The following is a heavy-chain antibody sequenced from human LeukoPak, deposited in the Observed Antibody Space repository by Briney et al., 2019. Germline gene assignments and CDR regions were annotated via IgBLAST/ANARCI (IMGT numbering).Heavy chain of an antibody. CDR3: ANVPFYGIVVTVDI. CDR2: ISGSGGST. D-gene: IGHD2-2*01. Sequence: GGSLRLSCAASGLTFSSYAMRWVRPAPGKGLEWVSAISGSGGSTYYADSEKGRFTISRDNSKNTLYLQMDSLRAEDTAVYYCANVPFYGIVVTVDIWGQGTMVTVSS. V-gene: IGHV3-23*01. CDR1: GLTFSSYA. J-gene: IGHJ3*02.